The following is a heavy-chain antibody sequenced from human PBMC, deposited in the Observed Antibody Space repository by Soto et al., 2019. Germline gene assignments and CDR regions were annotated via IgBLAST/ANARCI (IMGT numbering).Heavy chain of an antibody. J-gene: IGHJ5*02. CDR2: INHSGST. CDR3: ARENYDYIWGSYRYKWFDP. CDR1: GGSFSGYY. V-gene: IGHV4-34*01. Sequence: SETLSLTCAVYGGSFSGYYWSWIRQSPGKGLEWIGEINHSGSTNYNPSLKSRVTTSVDTSRNQFSLKLSSVTVADTAVYYCARENYDYIWGSYRYKWFDPWGQGTLVTVSS. D-gene: IGHD3-16*02.